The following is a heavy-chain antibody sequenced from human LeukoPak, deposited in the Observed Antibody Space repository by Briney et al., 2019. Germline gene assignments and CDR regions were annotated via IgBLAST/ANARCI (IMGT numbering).Heavy chain of an antibody. J-gene: IGHJ4*02. CDR2: ISSSGVLI. V-gene: IGHV3-48*03. Sequence: GGSLRLSCAPSGFTFSNYEMNWVRQAPGKGLEWVSFISSSGVLIYYADSVKGRFTISRDNAKNSLYLQMNSLRVEDTAVYYCARVSGSGWHFDYWGQGTLVTVSS. D-gene: IGHD6-19*01. CDR3: ARVSGSGWHFDY. CDR1: GFTFSNYE.